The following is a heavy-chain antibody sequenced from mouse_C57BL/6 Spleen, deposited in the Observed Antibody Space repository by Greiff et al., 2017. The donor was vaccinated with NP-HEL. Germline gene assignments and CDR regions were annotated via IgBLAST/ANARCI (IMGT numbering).Heavy chain of an antibody. Sequence: EVQLQQSGTVLARPGASVKMSCKTSGYTFTSYWMHWVKQRPGQGLEWIGAIYPGNSDTSYNQKFKGKAKLTAVTSASTAYMELSSLTNEDSAVYYCTSGPLVVATDYFDYWGQGTTLTVSS. CDR2: IYPGNSDT. CDR1: GYTFTSYW. V-gene: IGHV1-5*01. CDR3: TSGPLVVATDYFDY. J-gene: IGHJ2*01. D-gene: IGHD1-1*01.